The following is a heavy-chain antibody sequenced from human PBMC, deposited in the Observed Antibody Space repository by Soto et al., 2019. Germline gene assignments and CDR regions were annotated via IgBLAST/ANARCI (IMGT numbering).Heavy chain of an antibody. CDR2: IYSGGSS. CDR1: GVTVSSCY. D-gene: IGHD3-10*01. J-gene: IGHJ5*02. Sequence: GGSLRLSCTASGVTVSSCYWSWVRQAPGKGLEWVGVIYSGGSSNYEVSVQGRVTISRDTSKNTVYLQMNSLRGEDTAIYYCARLGPYGSETYSFRYNWFDPWGQGTLVTVSS. CDR3: ARLGPYGSETYSFRYNWFDP. V-gene: IGHV3-53*01.